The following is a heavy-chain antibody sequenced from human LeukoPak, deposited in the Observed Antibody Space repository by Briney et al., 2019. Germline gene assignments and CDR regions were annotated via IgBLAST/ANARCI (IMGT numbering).Heavy chain of an antibody. J-gene: IGHJ6*02. CDR3: ARDCSSTSCPRGGMDV. Sequence: ASVKVSCKASGYTFTGYYMHWVRQAPGQGLEWMGRINPNSGGTNYAQKFQGRVTMTRDTSISTAYMELSRLGSDDTAVYYCARDCSSTSCPRGGMDVWGQGTTVTVSS. CDR1: GYTFTGYY. D-gene: IGHD2-2*01. V-gene: IGHV1-2*06. CDR2: INPNSGGT.